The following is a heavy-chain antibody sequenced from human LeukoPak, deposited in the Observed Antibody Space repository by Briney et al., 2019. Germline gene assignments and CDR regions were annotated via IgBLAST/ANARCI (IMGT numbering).Heavy chain of an antibody. D-gene: IGHD3-10*01. CDR3: ARDPPSYGSGSYGMDV. CDR1: GGSISSYY. J-gene: IGHJ6*02. CDR2: IYYSGST. V-gene: IGHV4-59*01. Sequence: SETLSLTCTVSGGSISSYYWSWIRQPPGKGLEWIGYIYYSGSTNYNPSLKSRVTISVDTSKNQFSLKLSSVTAADTAVYYCARDPPSYGSGSYGMDVWGQGTTVTVS.